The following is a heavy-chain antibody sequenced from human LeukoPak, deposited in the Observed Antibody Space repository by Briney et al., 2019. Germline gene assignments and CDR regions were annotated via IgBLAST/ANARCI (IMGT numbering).Heavy chain of an antibody. Sequence: GGSLRLSCAASGFTFSSYAMHWVRQAPGKGLEWVAVISYDGSNKYYADSVKGRFTITRDNSKNTLYLQMNSLRAEDTAVYYCARGYSGYDWGVDYWGQGTLVTVSS. CDR1: GFTFSSYA. D-gene: IGHD5-12*01. J-gene: IGHJ4*02. CDR2: ISYDGSNK. CDR3: ARGYSGYDWGVDY. V-gene: IGHV3-30-3*01.